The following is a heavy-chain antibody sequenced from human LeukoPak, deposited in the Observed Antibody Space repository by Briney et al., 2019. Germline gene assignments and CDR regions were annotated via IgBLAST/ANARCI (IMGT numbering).Heavy chain of an antibody. J-gene: IGHJ6*02. Sequence: GGSLRLSCAASGFTFSNYVMNWVRQAPGKGLEWVAVIWYDGSNRNYADPVKGRFTVSRDNSKNTLYLQMNSLRTEDTAVYYCTRGAGSTAVLGDITYYYPMDVWGQGTTVTVSS. CDR2: IWYDGSNR. V-gene: IGHV3-33*08. CDR3: TRGAGSTAVLGDITYYYPMDV. CDR1: GFTFSNYV. D-gene: IGHD3-10*01.